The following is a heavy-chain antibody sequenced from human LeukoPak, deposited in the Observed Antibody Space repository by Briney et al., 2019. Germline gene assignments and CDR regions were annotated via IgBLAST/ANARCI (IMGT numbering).Heavy chain of an antibody. CDR3: ARDVPLRMATIKGDY. V-gene: IGHV1-18*01. J-gene: IGHJ4*02. CDR1: GYTFTSYG. Sequence: ASVKVSCKASGYTFTSYGISWVRQAPGQGLEWMGWISAYNGNTNYAQKLQGRVTMTTDTSTSTAYMELRSLRSDDTAVYYCARDVPLRMATIKGDYWGQGTLVTVSS. CDR2: ISAYNGNT. D-gene: IGHD5-24*01.